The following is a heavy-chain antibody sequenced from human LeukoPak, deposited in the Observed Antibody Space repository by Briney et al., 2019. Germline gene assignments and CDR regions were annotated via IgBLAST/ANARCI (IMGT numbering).Heavy chain of an antibody. CDR1: GGTFSSYA. Sequence: GASVKVSCKASGGTFSSYAISWVRQAPGQGLEWMGRIIPILGITNYAQKFQGRVTITADKSTTTAYMELRSLRSDDTAVYYCARDRHYDSSDVPHQFDYWGQGTLVTVSS. CDR2: IIPILGIT. CDR3: ARDRHYDSSDVPHQFDY. J-gene: IGHJ4*02. D-gene: IGHD3-22*01. V-gene: IGHV1-69*04.